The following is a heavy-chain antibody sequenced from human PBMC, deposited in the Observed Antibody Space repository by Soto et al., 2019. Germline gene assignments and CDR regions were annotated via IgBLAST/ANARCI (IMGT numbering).Heavy chain of an antibody. CDR2: INHRGST. V-gene: IGHV4-34*01. CDR3: AKGPGVVVTIAQFHDYYGMDV. CDR1: GGSLSGYY. D-gene: IGHD2-21*02. Sequence: QVQLQQWGAGLLKPSETLSLTCAVYGGSLSGYYWSWIRQPPGKGLEWIGEINHRGSTNYNPSLKSRVTISVDTSKNQFSLKLSSVTAADTAVYYCAKGPGVVVTIAQFHDYYGMDVWGQGTTVTVSS. J-gene: IGHJ6*02.